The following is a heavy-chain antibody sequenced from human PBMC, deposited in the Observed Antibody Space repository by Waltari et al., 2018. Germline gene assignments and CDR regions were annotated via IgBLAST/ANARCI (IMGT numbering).Heavy chain of an antibody. CDR1: GGSFSGYY. V-gene: IGHV4-34*01. D-gene: IGHD3-3*01. CDR2: INHSGST. Sequence: QVQLQQWGAGLLKPSETLSLTCAVYGGSFSGYYWSWIRQPPGKGLEWIGEINHSGSTNCNPALKSRVTMSADTAKNRFSLKLSSVTAADTAVYYCARHGLRDFWRSSYWRRYYYMDVWGKGTMVTVSS. J-gene: IGHJ6*03. CDR3: ARHGLRDFWRSSYWRRYYYMDV.